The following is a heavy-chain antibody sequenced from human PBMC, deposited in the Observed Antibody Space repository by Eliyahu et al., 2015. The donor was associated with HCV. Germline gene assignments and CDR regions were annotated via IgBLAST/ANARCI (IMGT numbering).Heavy chain of an antibody. V-gene: IGHV3-48*01. CDR2: ISSSSSTI. J-gene: IGHJ4*02. Sequence: EVQLVESGGGLVQPGGSLRLSCAASGFXFXSYXMNWXRXAPGKGLEXVSYISSSSSTIYYADSVKGRFTISRDNAKNSLYLQMNSLRAEDTAVYYCARDWDLYDSSGYYYDPRGNYFDYWGQGTLVTVSS. CDR3: ARDWDLYDSSGYYYDPRGNYFDY. CDR1: GFXFXSYX. D-gene: IGHD3-22*01.